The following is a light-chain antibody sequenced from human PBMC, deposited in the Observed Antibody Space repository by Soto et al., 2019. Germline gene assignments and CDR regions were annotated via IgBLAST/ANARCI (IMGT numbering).Light chain of an antibody. J-gene: IGKJ5*01. Sequence: DIQMTQSPSSLSASVVDRVTIACRASQTISSYLNWYQHKPGKAPKLLIYTASSLQSGVPSRFSGSGSGTDFTLAISSLEPEDFATYYCQQSYSAHITFGQGTRLEI. CDR3: QQSYSAHIT. CDR1: QTISSY. V-gene: IGKV1-39*01. CDR2: TAS.